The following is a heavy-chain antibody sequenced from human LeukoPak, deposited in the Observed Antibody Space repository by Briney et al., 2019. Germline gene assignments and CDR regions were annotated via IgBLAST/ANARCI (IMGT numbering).Heavy chain of an antibody. D-gene: IGHD4-11*01. Sequence: ASVKVSCKASGYTFTSNYMHWVRQAPGQGLEWMGWINPNSGGTNYAQEFQGRVTMTRDTSTSTAYMELSRLRSDDTAVYYCARVSVTTNNFDYWGQGTLVTVSS. V-gene: IGHV1-2*02. J-gene: IGHJ4*02. CDR1: GYTFTSNY. CDR2: INPNSGGT. CDR3: ARVSVTTNNFDY.